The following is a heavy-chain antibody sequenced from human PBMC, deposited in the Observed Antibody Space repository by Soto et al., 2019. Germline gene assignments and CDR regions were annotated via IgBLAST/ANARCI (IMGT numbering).Heavy chain of an antibody. V-gene: IGHV1-69*04. CDR1: GGTFSSSS. Sequence: SVKVSCKASGGTFSSSSLSWVRQAPGQGLEWMGRVIPILDIANYAQKFQGRVTITADKSTSTAYMELNSLRSDDTAVYHCAREYTGTTHFDYWGQGTLVTVSS. CDR2: VIPILDIA. J-gene: IGHJ4*02. D-gene: IGHD1-1*01. CDR3: AREYTGTTHFDY.